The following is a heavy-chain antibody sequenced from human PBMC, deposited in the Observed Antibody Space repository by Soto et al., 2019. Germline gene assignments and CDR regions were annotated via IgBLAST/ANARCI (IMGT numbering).Heavy chain of an antibody. CDR2: ISYDGSNK. Sequence: QVQLVESGGGVVQPGRSLRLSCAASGFTFSSYAMHWVRQAPGKGLEWVAVISYDGSNKYYADSVKSRFTISRDNSKNTLYLQMNSLRAEDTAVYYCARDRSYSDFWSGYTNYYYGMDVWGQGTTVTVSS. J-gene: IGHJ6*02. V-gene: IGHV3-30-3*01. CDR1: GFTFSSYA. D-gene: IGHD3-3*01. CDR3: ARDRSYSDFWSGYTNYYYGMDV.